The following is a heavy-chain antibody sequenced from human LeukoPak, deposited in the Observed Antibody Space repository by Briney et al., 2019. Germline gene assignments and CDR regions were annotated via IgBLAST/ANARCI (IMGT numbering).Heavy chain of an antibody. CDR1: GFTFSSYA. Sequence: GGSLRLSCAASGFTFSSYAMSWVRQAPRKGLEWVSAISGSGGSTYYADSVKGRFTISRDNSKNTLYLQMNSLRAEDTAVYYCAPRGYSYGYGYWGQGTLVTVSS. CDR3: APRGYSYGYGY. CDR2: ISGSGGST. V-gene: IGHV3-23*01. D-gene: IGHD5-18*01. J-gene: IGHJ4*02.